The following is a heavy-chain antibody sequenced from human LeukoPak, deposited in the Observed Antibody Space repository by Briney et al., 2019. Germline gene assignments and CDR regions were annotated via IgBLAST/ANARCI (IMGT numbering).Heavy chain of an antibody. CDR1: GFTFSIYS. Sequence: PGGSLRLSCAASGFTFSIYSMNWVRQAPGKGLEWVSYISSSGSTIYYADSVKGRFTISRDNAKNSLYLQMNSLRAEDTALYYCAINGGGDSGYGNFDYWGQGTLVTVSS. V-gene: IGHV3-48*04. D-gene: IGHD5-12*01. CDR2: ISSSGSTI. CDR3: AINGGGDSGYGNFDY. J-gene: IGHJ4*02.